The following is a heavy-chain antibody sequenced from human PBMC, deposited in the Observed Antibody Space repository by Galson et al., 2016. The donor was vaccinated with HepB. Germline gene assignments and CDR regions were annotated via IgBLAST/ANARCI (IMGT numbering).Heavy chain of an antibody. J-gene: IGHJ4*02. CDR3: VKESPVRGNHFEY. Sequence: SLRLSCAASGFTLSTYAMSWVRQAPGKGLEWVSSSSGTGATTYYADSVKGRFTISRDNSKNTLYLQMNSLRAEDTAVYYCVKESPVRGNHFEYWGQGTLVTVSS. CDR1: GFTLSTYA. CDR2: SSGTGATT. V-gene: IGHV3-23*01. D-gene: IGHD3-16*01.